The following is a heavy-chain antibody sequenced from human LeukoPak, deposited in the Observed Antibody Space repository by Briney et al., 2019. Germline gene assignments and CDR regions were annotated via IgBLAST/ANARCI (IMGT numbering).Heavy chain of an antibody. CDR2: IYYSGST. CDR3: ARSFGSSWKRAPQGYMDV. Sequence: SETLSLTCTVSGGSISSYYWSWIRQPPGKGLEWIGYIYYSGSTNYNPSLKSRVTISVDTSKNQFSLKLSSVTAADTAVYYCARSFGSSWKRAPQGYMDVWGKGTTVTVSS. V-gene: IGHV4-59*12. D-gene: IGHD6-13*01. J-gene: IGHJ6*03. CDR1: GGSISSYY.